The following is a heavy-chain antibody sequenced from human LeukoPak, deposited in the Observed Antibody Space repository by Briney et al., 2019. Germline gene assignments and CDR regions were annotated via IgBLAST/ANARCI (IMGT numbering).Heavy chain of an antibody. D-gene: IGHD4-11*01. CDR1: GFTFSSYA. Sequence: GGSLRLSCAASGFTFSSYAMHWVRQAPGKGLEWVAVISYDGTNEFYADSVKGRFTISRDNSKDMLYLQVNSLRAEDTAVYYCAKDRDYSNYVHYYFDYWGQGTLVTVSS. CDR2: ISYDGTNE. CDR3: AKDRDYSNYVHYYFDY. V-gene: IGHV3-30-3*01. J-gene: IGHJ4*02.